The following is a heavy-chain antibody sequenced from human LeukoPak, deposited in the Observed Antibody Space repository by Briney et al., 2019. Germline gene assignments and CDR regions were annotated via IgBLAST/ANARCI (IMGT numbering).Heavy chain of an antibody. D-gene: IGHD2-15*01. V-gene: IGHV4-59*01. Sequence: SETLSLTCTVSGGSIISYYWSWIRQPPGKGLEWIGYIYYSGSTNYNPSLKSRVTISVDTSKNQFSLKLSSVTAADTAVYYCARFLGYCSGGTCYGYDYWGQGTLVTVSS. CDR2: IYYSGST. CDR3: ARFLGYCSGGTCYGYDY. CDR1: GGSIISYY. J-gene: IGHJ4*02.